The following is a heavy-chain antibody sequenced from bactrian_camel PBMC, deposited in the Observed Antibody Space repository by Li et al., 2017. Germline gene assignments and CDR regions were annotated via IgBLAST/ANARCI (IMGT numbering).Heavy chain of an antibody. Sequence: HVQLVESGGGSVQAGGSLRLSCAASGNTYNSYCMGWFRQAPGKEREGIAGISSDGSTSYADSVKDRFTISRDNAKKEVYLQMNNVAPEDTAMYVCAFEEGFSPMAWVRANFQYWGQGTQVTVS. CDR3: AFEEGFSPMAWVRANFQY. CDR1: GNTYNSYC. J-gene: IGHJ4*01. V-gene: IGHV3S9*01. CDR2: ISSDGST. D-gene: IGHD5*01.